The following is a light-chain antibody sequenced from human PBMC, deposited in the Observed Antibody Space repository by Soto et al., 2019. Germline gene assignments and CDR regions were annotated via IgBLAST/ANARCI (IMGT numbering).Light chain of an antibody. V-gene: IGLV2-14*01. CDR2: EVT. Sequence: QSALTQPASVSGSPGQSITISCTGTSSDLGGYKYVSWYQHHPGKAPKLIIYEVTNRPSGVSSRFSGSKSGNTPSLTISGLQAEDEADYYCSTYTTTNTGVFGGGTKLTVL. CDR3: STYTTTNTGV. CDR1: SSDLGGYKY. J-gene: IGLJ3*02.